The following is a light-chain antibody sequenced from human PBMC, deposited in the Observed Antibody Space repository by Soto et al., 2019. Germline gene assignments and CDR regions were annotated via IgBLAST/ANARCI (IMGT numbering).Light chain of an antibody. CDR2: NVN. CDR1: SSDIGAYNF. J-gene: IGLJ1*01. CDR3: SSYAGSNTFV. Sequence: QSALTQPASVSGSPGQSLTISCTGTSSDIGAYNFVSWYQQHPGKAPKLMIYNVNNRPSGFSSRFAGSKSGNTASLTISGLRAEDEADYYCSSYAGSNTFVFGTGTKLTVL. V-gene: IGLV2-14*03.